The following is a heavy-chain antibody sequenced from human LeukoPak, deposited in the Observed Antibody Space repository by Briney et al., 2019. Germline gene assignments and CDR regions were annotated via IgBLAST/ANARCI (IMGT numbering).Heavy chain of an antibody. D-gene: IGHD6-13*01. CDR3: ARARHREGCKSSWYDY. CDR2: ISIAGVT. CDR1: GFTVSGND. J-gene: IGHJ4*02. V-gene: IGHV3-13*01. Sequence: GGSLRLSCAASGFTVSGNDMHWVRQIIGKGLEWVSAISIAGVTYYPGSVKGRFIISRENAKNSLYLQMNSLRAGDTAVYYCARARHREGCKSSWYDYWGQGTLVTVSS.